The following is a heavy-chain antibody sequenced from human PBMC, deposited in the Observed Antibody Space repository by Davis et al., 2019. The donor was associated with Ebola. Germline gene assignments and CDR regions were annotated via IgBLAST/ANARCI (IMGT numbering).Heavy chain of an antibody. CDR1: GFTFSSYS. CDR3: AKVGDIVLVVYAALDY. CDR2: ISSSSSYI. D-gene: IGHD2-8*02. Sequence: GESLKISCAASGFTFSSYSMNWVRQAPGKGLEWVSSISSSSSYIYYADSVKGRFTISRDNSKNTLYLQMNSLRAEDTAVYYCAKVGDIVLVVYAALDYWGQGTLVTVSS. J-gene: IGHJ4*02. V-gene: IGHV3-21*04.